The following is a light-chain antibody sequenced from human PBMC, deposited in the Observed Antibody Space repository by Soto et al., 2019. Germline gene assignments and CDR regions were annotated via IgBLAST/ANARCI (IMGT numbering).Light chain of an antibody. J-gene: IGLJ3*02. CDR1: SSNIGGNS. Sequence: QSVMSQPPSVSAAPGQRVTISCSGSSSNIGGNSVSWYQQLPGTAPKLLIYDDDQRPSGIPDRFSGSKSGTSATLGITGLQTGDEADYYCGTWDSSLSAWVFGGGTQLTVL. V-gene: IGLV1-51*01. CDR2: DDD. CDR3: GTWDSSLSAWV.